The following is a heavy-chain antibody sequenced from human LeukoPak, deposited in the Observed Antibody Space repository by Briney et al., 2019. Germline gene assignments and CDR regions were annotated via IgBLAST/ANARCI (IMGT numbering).Heavy chain of an antibody. CDR1: GFTFDDYG. V-gene: IGHV3-20*04. D-gene: IGHD2-2*01. CDR2: INWNGGST. Sequence: PGGSLRLSCAASGFTFDDYGMSWVRQAPGKGLEWVSGINWNGGSTGYADSVKGRFTISRDNSKNTLYLQMNSLRADDTAVYYCAKVRYQLLIDYWGQGTLVTVSS. CDR3: AKVRYQLLIDY. J-gene: IGHJ4*02.